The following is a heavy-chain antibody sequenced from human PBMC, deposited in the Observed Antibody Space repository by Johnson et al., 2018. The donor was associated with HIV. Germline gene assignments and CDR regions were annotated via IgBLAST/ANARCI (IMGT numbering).Heavy chain of an antibody. CDR3: ARKRGTGNNGAAFDI. D-gene: IGHD1/OR15-1a*01. CDR1: GFTFDDYG. CDR2: INWNGGSK. J-gene: IGHJ3*02. V-gene: IGHV3-20*04. Sequence: VQLVESGGGVVRPGGSLRLSCAASGFTFDDYGMSWVRQAPGKGLEWVSGINWNGGSKGYGDSVKGRFTISRDNAKNSLYLQMNSLRAEDTAFYYCARKRGTGNNGAAFDIWGQGTMVTVSS.